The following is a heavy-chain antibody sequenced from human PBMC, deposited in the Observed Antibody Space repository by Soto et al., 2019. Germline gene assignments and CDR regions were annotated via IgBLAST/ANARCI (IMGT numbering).Heavy chain of an antibody. J-gene: IGHJ2*01. CDR2: ISAKGPT. D-gene: IGHD2-8*01. V-gene: IGHV4-4*07. Sequence: QVQLQESGTGLVKPSETLSLICTVYGDSISNFYWSWIRPPTRQGLELLGRISAKGPTNYNPSLLSRVAMSLDTSKNQFSLRLTSLSAADTAVYFCARGMGRYFDLWGRGTLVTVFS. CDR1: GDSISNFY. CDR3: ARGMGRYFDL.